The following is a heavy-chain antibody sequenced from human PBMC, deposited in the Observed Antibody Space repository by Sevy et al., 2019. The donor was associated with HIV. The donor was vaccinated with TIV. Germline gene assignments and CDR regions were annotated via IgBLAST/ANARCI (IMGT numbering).Heavy chain of an antibody. CDR3: TRNGGTFDNGFDP. CDR1: GFTFSSYD. D-gene: IGHD3-16*01. V-gene: IGHV3-48*03. J-gene: IGHJ5*02. CDR2: ISSSGSSI. Sequence: GGSLRLSCTASGFTFSSYDMNWVRQAPGKGLEWVSKISSSGSSIYYGDSVKGGLTISSYNAKNSLNLQMNSLRAEDTAVYYCTRNGGTFDNGFDPWGQGTLVTVSS.